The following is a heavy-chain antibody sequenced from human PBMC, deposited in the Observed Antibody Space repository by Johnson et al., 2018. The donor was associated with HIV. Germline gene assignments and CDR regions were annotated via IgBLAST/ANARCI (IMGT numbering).Heavy chain of an antibody. CDR1: GFTFDDYG. CDR3: AREGVGTTCPFDM. V-gene: IGHV3-20*04. CDR2: ISWNSGSI. D-gene: IGHD1-26*01. Sequence: VQLVESGGGVVQPGRSLRLSCAASGFTFDDYGLSWVRQAPGKGLEWVSGISWNSGSIGYVDSVQGRFSISRDNAKNSLYLQMNSLRAEDTAVYYCAREGVGTTCPFDMWGQGTMVTVSS. J-gene: IGHJ3*02.